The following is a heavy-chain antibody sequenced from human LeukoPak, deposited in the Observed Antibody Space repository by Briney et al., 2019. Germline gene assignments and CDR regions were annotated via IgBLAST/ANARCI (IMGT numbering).Heavy chain of an antibody. J-gene: IGHJ4*02. CDR3: ARRYCSSTSCYVNDY. CDR2: ISGSGGST. Sequence: GGSLRLSCAASGFTFSSYAMSWVRQAPGEGLEWVSVISGSGGSTCYADSVKGRFTISRDNAKNSLYLQMNSLRAEDTAVYYCARRYCSSTSCYVNDYWGQGTLVTVSS. CDR1: GFTFSSYA. V-gene: IGHV3-23*01. D-gene: IGHD2-2*01.